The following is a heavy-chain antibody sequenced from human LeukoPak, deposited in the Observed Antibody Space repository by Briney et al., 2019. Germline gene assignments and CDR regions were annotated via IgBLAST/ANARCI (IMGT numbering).Heavy chain of an antibody. CDR2: IIPIFGTA. CDR3: ARGRPKERGSYAPYYFDY. J-gene: IGHJ4*02. Sequence: SVKVSCKASGGTFSSYAISWVRQAPGQGLEWMGGIIPIFGTANYAQKFQGRVTTTTDESTSTAYMELSSLRSEDTAVYYCARGRPKERGSYAPYYFDYWGQGTLVTVSS. V-gene: IGHV1-69*05. D-gene: IGHD1-26*01. CDR1: GGTFSSYA.